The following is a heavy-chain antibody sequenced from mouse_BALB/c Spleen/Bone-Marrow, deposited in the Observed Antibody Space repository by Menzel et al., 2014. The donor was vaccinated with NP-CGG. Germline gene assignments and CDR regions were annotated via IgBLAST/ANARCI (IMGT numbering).Heavy chain of an antibody. CDR3: ARYVNYCYATDS. V-gene: IGHV14-3*02. CDR2: IDPANGNT. D-gene: IGHD2-1*01. J-gene: IGHJ4*01. CDR1: GFNIKDNY. Sequence: EVKLQQSGAELVKPGASVKLTCTASGFNIKDNYMHWVKQRPEQGLEWIGRIDPANGNTKYDPKFQGKATITADTSSNTAYLQLSSLTSEDTAVYYCARYVNYCYATDSWVQGPSLPASS.